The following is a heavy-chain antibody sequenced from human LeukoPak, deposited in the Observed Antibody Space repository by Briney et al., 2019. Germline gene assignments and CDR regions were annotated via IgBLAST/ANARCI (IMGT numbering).Heavy chain of an antibody. D-gene: IGHD2-2*01. J-gene: IGHJ4*02. CDR2: ISYDGSNK. Sequence: GGSLRLSCAASGFTFNSYGIHWVRQAPGKGLEWVAVISYDGSNKYYADSVKGRFTISRDNSKNTLYLQMNSLRAEDTAVYYCAKSNCNSATCLTWSPSCFDYWGQGTLVTVSS. CDR1: GFTFNSYG. V-gene: IGHV3-30*18. CDR3: AKSNCNSATCLTWSPSCFDY.